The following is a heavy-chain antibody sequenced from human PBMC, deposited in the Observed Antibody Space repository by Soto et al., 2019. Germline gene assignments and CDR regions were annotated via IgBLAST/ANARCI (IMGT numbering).Heavy chain of an antibody. Sequence: SETLSLTCTVSGGSVSSGGYYLSWIRQPPGKGLEWIGYIYYTGSTDYNPSLKRRVTISVDTSKKKFSLKGSSEPAGSPAVYYWARGGYYYTGYTYGGQETLFPVSS. CDR2: IYYTGST. CDR1: GGSVSSGGYY. CDR3: ARGGYYYTGYTY. V-gene: IGHV4-61*08. J-gene: IGHJ4*02. D-gene: IGHD3-22*01.